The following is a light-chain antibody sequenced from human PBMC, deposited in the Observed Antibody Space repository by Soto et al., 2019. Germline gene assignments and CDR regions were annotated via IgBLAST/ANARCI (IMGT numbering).Light chain of an antibody. Sequence: EVVMTQSPATRSLSPGEGATLSCRASQGIGDTLAWYQHKPGQTPRLLIYDTSNRATGIPARFSGSGSGTDVTLTISSLQAEDFAVYFCQQRTNLWLTFGGGTKVDIK. V-gene: IGKV3D-11*01. CDR2: DTS. CDR3: QQRTNLWLT. J-gene: IGKJ4*01. CDR1: QGIGDT.